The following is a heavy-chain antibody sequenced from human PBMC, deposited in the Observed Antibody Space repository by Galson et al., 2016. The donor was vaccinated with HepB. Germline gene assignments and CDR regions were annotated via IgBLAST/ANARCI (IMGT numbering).Heavy chain of an antibody. J-gene: IGHJ4*02. Sequence: SETLSLTCALYGGSFSGNSWMWIRQTPGKGLEWIGSVYYTGSSYYNPSLKSRVPISADKSKNHLSLQMTSVAAADTAIFYCPTRHFLSGYYVHWGQGAQVTVSS. V-gene: IGHV4-59*05. CDR2: VYYTGSS. D-gene: IGHD3-3*02. CDR1: GGSFSGNS. CDR3: PTRHFLSGYYVH.